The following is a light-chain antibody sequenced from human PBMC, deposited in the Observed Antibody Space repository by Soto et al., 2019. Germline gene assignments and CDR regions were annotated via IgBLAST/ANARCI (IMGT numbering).Light chain of an antibody. Sequence: VMTQSPLSSAVIVGQPASISCWSSQSLVDSDGNTYLSWLHQRTGQPPSLLIYKVSSRLSGDTDRFSGSGAGTYFTLRISRVEAEDVGLFYCMQATEFPWTFGQGTRVEIK. CDR3: MQATEFPWT. J-gene: IGKJ1*01. CDR1: QSLVDSDGNTY. V-gene: IGKV2-24*01. CDR2: KVS.